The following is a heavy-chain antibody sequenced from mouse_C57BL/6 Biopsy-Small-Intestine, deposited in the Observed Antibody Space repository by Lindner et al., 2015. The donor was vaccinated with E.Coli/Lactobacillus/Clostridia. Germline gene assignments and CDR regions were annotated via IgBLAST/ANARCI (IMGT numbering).Heavy chain of an antibody. CDR3: ARVSTGVTNWYFDL. CDR1: GYTFTDYY. V-gene: IGHV1-26*01. CDR2: ISPNSGDT. Sequence: PVKVSCKTSGYTFTDYYMHWLRQAPGQGLEWMGWISPNSGDTNYAQKFQGRLTMTRDTSIGTAFMELSRLRSEDTAVYYCARVSTGVTNWYFDLWGRGSLVTVSS. D-gene: IGHD2-13*01. J-gene: IGHJ1*01.